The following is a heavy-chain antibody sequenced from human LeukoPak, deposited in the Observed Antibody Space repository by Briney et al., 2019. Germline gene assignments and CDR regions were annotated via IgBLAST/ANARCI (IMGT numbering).Heavy chain of an antibody. J-gene: IGHJ6*03. CDR1: GYTLTELS. CDR2: FDPEDGET. CDR3: ATSTPSNVLNGVLYYSYYYMDV. Sequence: ASVKVSCKVSGYTLTELSMHWVRQAPGKGLEGMGGFDPEDGETIYAQKFQRRVTMTEDTSTDTAYMALSSLRSEDTAVYYCATSTPSNVLNGVLYYSYYYMDVWGKGTTVTVSS. V-gene: IGHV1-24*01. D-gene: IGHD2-8*01.